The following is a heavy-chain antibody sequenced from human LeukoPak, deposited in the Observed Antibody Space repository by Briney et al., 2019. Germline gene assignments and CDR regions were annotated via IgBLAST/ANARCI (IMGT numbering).Heavy chain of an antibody. CDR3: ARRVSTTSSFFDY. Sequence: SETLSLTCTVSGGSITNYYWGWIRQPPGKGLEWIGYVYYSGSANYNSSLQSRVTILVDTSKNQFSLRLSSVTAADTAVYYCARRVSTTSSFFDYWGHGALVTVSS. J-gene: IGHJ4*01. D-gene: IGHD3-22*01. CDR2: VYYSGSA. V-gene: IGHV4-59*01. CDR1: GGSITNYY.